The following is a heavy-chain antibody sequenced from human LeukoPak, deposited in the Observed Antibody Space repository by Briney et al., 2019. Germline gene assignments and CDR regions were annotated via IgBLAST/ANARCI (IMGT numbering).Heavy chain of an antibody. CDR2: ISSDGSNK. CDR1: GFTFSSYA. V-gene: IGHV3-30*04. D-gene: IGHD3-10*01. Sequence: GGSLRLSCAASGFTFSSYAMHWVRQAPGKGLEWVAVISSDGSNKYYADSVKGRFTISRDNSKNTLYLQMNSLRAEDTAVYYCAKGRGAFDIWGQGTMVTVSS. CDR3: AKGRGAFDI. J-gene: IGHJ3*02.